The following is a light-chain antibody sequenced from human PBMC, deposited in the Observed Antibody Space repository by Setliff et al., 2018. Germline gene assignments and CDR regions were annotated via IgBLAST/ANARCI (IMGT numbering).Light chain of an antibody. V-gene: IGLV2-14*01. CDR1: SSDIGGYNY. Sequence: QSALTQPPSASGSPGQSVTISCTGTSSDIGGYNYVSWYQQHPGKAPKLMIYEVNKRPSGVSNRFSGSKSGNTASLTISGLQAEDEADYYCSSYTSSSTPYVFGTGTKVTVL. J-gene: IGLJ1*01. CDR3: SSYTSSSTPYV. CDR2: EVN.